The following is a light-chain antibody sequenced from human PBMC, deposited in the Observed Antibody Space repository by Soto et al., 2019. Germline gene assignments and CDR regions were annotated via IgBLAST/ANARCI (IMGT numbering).Light chain of an antibody. V-gene: IGKV3D-11*01. CDR2: LAS. CDR3: QQYENLPT. CDR1: QAVNTR. J-gene: IGKJ5*01. Sequence: EIVLTQSPATLSSFPGDRVTLSCRASQAVNTRLAWYQHKPGQAPRLLIYLASNRAPGVPARFSGSGSGTDFTLTISDVKPEDFAVYYCQQYENLPTFGQGTRLEIK.